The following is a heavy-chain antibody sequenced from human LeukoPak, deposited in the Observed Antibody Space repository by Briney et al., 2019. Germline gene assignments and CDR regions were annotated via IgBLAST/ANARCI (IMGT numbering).Heavy chain of an antibody. CDR1: GGSVSSYY. V-gene: IGHV4-59*08. Sequence: RPSETLSLTCAVSGGSVSSYYWSWIRQPPGKGLEWVGYISSSGISYYDPSLKSRVSISIDTSKNQFSLNLNSVTAADTAVYYCARSGTYYNNWFDPWGQGTLVIVSS. CDR2: ISSSGIS. CDR3: ARSGTYYNNWFDP. J-gene: IGHJ5*02. D-gene: IGHD3-10*01.